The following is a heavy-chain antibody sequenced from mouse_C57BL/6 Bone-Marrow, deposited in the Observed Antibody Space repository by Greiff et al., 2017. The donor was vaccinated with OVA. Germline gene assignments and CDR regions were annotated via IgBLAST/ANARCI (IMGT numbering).Heavy chain of an antibody. CDR2: ISDGGSYT. D-gene: IGHD2-5*01. CDR3: ARGGIVTTIDY. CDR1: GFTFSSYA. Sequence: EVKLMESGGGLVKPGGSLKLSCAASGFTFSSYAMSWVRQTPEKRLEWVATISDGGSYTYYPDNVKGRFTISRDNAKNNLYLQMSHLKSEDTAMYYCARGGIVTTIDYWGQGTTLTVSS. V-gene: IGHV5-4*03. J-gene: IGHJ2*01.